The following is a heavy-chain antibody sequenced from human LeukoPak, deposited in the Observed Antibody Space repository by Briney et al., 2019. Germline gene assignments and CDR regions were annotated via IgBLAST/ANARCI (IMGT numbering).Heavy chain of an antibody. CDR3: AADWVAAAGALRYYYYMDV. CDR2: IVVGSGNT. J-gene: IGHJ6*03. V-gene: IGHV1-58*02. D-gene: IGHD6-13*01. CDR1: GFTFTRSA. Sequence: SVKVSCKASGFTFTRSAMQWVRQARGQRLEWIGWIVVGSGNTNYAQKFQERVTITRDMSTSTAYMELSSLRTDDTAVYYCAADWVAAAGALRYYYYMDVWGKGTTVTVSS.